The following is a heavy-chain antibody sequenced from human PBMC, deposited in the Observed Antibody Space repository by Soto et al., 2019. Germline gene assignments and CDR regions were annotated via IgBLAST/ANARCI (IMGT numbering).Heavy chain of an antibody. CDR2: ISFTSRTI. J-gene: IGHJ5*02. V-gene: IGHV3-48*01. Sequence: GSLRLSCAASGFNFNIYSMSWVRQAPGKGLEWVSSISFTSRTIYYADSVKGRFTIYRDNAKNSLYLQMNSLRAEDTAVYYCAREDSTGTIDPWGQGILVTVSS. D-gene: IGHD1-7*01. CDR1: GFNFNIYS. CDR3: AREDSTGTIDP.